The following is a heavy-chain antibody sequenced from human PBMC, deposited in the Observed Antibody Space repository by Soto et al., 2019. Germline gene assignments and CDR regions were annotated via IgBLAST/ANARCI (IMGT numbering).Heavy chain of an antibody. CDR2: IYYSGST. D-gene: IGHD3-3*01. CDR3: ARIKLVEWFFINVDVYDMDV. J-gene: IGHJ6*02. V-gene: IGHV4-59*01. Sequence: SETLSLTCTVSGGSISSYYWSWIRQPPGKGLEWIGYIYYSGSTNYNPSLKSRVTISVDTSKNQFSLKLSSVTAADAAVYYCARIKLVEWFFINVDVYDMDVWGQGTPVTVSS. CDR1: GGSISSYY.